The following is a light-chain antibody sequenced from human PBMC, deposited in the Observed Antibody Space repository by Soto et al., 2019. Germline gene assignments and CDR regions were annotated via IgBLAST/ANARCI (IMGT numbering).Light chain of an antibody. CDR3: QQRGNWPSLT. J-gene: IGKJ4*01. CDR1: QSISSQ. Sequence: EIVLTQSPATLSLSPGERATLSCRASQSISSQLAWYQQKPGQAPRLLIYDASNRATGIPARFRGSGSGTDFTLTTAGLEPEDFAVYYCQQRGNWPSLTFGGGTKVEIK. V-gene: IGKV3-11*01. CDR2: DAS.